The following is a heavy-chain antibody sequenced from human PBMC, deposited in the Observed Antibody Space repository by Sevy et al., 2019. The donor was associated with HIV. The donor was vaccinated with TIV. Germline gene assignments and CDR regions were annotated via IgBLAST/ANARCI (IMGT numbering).Heavy chain of an antibody. CDR2: ISGSGGGT. CDR1: GFIFSGYT. J-gene: IGHJ3*01. CDR3: ANGPARTFDV. Sequence: GGSLRLSCAASGFIFSGYTMSWVRQAPGKGLEWVSSISGSGGGTYYADSVKGRFTISRDNSKNTLYLQANSLRAEDTAVYYCANGPARTFDVWGQWTMVTVSS. V-gene: IGHV3-23*01.